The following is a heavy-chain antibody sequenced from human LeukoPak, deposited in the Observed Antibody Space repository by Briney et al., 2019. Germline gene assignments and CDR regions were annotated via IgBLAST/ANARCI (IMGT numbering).Heavy chain of an antibody. V-gene: IGHV3-48*01. J-gene: IGHJ6*02. CDR3: ARVKVSSGWYGYYGMDV. D-gene: IGHD6-19*01. Sequence: GGSLRLSCAASGFTFSSYSMNWVRQAPGKELEWVSYISSSSSTIYYADSVKGRFTISRDNAKNSLYLQMDSLRAEDTAVYYCARVKVSSGWYGYYGMDVWGQGTTVTVSS. CDR1: GFTFSSYS. CDR2: ISSSSSTI.